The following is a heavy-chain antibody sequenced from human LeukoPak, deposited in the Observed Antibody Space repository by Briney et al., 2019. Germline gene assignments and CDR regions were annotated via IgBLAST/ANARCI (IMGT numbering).Heavy chain of an antibody. CDR2: INPKSGGT. CDR3: ARDASNSPYYFDY. J-gene: IGHJ4*02. D-gene: IGHD4-11*01. CDR1: GYTLTGYY. Sequence: GASVKVSCKASGYTLTGYYMHWVRQAPGQGLEWMGRINPKSGGTNYAQKFQGRVSMTRDTSLSTAYLELSRLRSDDTAVYYCARDASNSPYYFDYWGQGTLVTVSS. V-gene: IGHV1-2*06.